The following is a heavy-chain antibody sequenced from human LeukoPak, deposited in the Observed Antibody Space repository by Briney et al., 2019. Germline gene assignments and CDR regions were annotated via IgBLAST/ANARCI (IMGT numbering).Heavy chain of an antibody. CDR2: IYHSGST. J-gene: IGHJ4*02. CDR3: ASHSVAGSVY. Sequence: SETLSLTCAVCGGSFSDYYWTWIRQTPGKGLEWIGEIYHSGSTNYSPSLRSRVTISIDKSNNLFSLKLNSVTAADTAVYYCASHSVAGSVYWGQGTLVTVSS. CDR1: GGSFSDYY. D-gene: IGHD6-19*01. V-gene: IGHV4-34*01.